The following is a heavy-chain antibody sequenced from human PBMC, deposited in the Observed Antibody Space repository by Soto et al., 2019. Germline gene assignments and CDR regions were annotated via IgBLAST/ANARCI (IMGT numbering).Heavy chain of an antibody. J-gene: IGHJ4*02. D-gene: IGHD3-22*01. CDR3: ARGYFYDSSAYYSYIDY. CDR2: IYYDGST. Sequence: SETLSLTCTVSGASIRSSTFYWGWIRQPPGKGLESIANIYYDGSTYYNPSLKSRVTISGDKSKNQFSLRLISVTAADTAVYYCARGYFYDSSAYYSYIDYWSQGTLVT. CDR1: GASIRSSTFY. V-gene: IGHV4-39*07.